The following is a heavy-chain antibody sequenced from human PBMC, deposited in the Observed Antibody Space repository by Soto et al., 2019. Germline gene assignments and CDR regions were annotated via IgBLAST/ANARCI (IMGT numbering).Heavy chain of an antibody. CDR1: GYTFTGYY. Sequence: ASVKVSCKASGYTFTGYYMHWVRQAPGQGLEWMGWINPNSGGTNYAQKFQGWVTMTRDTSISTAYMELSRLRSDDTAVYYCARGHPYYDILTGYYDDWGQGTLVTVSS. V-gene: IGHV1-2*04. J-gene: IGHJ4*02. D-gene: IGHD3-9*01. CDR2: INPNSGGT. CDR3: ARGHPYYDILTGYYDD.